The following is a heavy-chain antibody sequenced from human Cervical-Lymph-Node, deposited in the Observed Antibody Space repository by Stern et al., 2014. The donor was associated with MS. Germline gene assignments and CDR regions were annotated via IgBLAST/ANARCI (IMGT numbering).Heavy chain of an antibody. CDR2: ISYDGNHK. Sequence: DQLVESGGAVVQPGRSLRLSCAASGFTFSSYCMHWVRQAPGKGLEWVTVISYDGNHKYYAASVKGRFTISRDNSKNTLHLQMNSVTPDDTAIYYCARDYEDTSMLFDHWGQGTLVTVSS. V-gene: IGHV3-30*03. D-gene: IGHD2-8*01. CDR1: GFTFSSYC. CDR3: ARDYEDTSMLFDH. J-gene: IGHJ4*02.